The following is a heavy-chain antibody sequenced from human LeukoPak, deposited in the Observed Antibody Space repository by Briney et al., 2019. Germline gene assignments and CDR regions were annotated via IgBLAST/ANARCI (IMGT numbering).Heavy chain of an antibody. CDR3: TRSAVVGAPGDFGY. CDR2: INPSDGST. J-gene: IGHJ4*02. Sequence: ASVKVSCKASGYTFTSFYMNWVRQAPGQGLEWMGIINPSDGSTSYAQRFQGRVTITRDTSTRTVYMELRSLRSEDTALYYCTRSAVVGAPGDFGYWGQGTLVTVSS. V-gene: IGHV1-46*03. D-gene: IGHD1-26*01. CDR1: GYTFTSFY.